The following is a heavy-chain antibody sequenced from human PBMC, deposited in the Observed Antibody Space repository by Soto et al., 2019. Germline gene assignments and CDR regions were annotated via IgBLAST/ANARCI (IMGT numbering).Heavy chain of an antibody. V-gene: IGHV1-18*01. J-gene: IGHJ4*02. CDR2: ISAHNGNT. D-gene: IGHD1-1*01. CDR1: GYGFTTYG. CDR3: ARGRYGDY. Sequence: QVHLVQSGAEVKKPGASVKVSCKGSGYGFTTYGITWVRQAPGQGLEWMAWISAHNGNTDYAQNLQGRVTVTRDTSTGTADMELRSLRSDDTAVYYWARGRYGDYWGQGALVTVSS.